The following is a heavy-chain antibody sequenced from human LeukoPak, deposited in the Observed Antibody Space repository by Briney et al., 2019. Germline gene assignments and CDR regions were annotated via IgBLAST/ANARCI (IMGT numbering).Heavy chain of an antibody. D-gene: IGHD6-6*01. Sequence: ASVKVSCKASGYTFTSYGISWVRQAPGQGLEWMGGIIPIFGTANYAQKFQGRVTITADESTSTAYMELSSLRSEDTAVYYCAASHRQLVPFSDYYYMDVWGKGTTVTVSS. CDR3: AASHRQLVPFSDYYYMDV. CDR2: IIPIFGTA. J-gene: IGHJ6*03. CDR1: GYTFTSYG. V-gene: IGHV1-69*13.